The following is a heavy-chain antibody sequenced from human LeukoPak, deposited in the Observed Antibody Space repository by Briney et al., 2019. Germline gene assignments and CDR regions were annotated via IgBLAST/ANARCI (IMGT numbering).Heavy chain of an antibody. CDR2: SAHDEVGK. V-gene: IGHV3-30*18. Sequence: GGSLRLSCVGSGFTFSDYAIHWVRQAPGKGLEWVAVSAHDEVGKQFADSVKGRFTLSRDNSRDSVHLQMNRLRDEDTAVYYCAKDRGYGEHEPFESWGQGSLVTVSS. J-gene: IGHJ4*02. CDR3: AKDRGYGEHEPFES. CDR1: GFTFSDYA. D-gene: IGHD4/OR15-4a*01.